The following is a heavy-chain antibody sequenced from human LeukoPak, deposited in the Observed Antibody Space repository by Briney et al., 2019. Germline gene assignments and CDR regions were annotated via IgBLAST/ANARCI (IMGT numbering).Heavy chain of an antibody. J-gene: IGHJ4*02. CDR1: GFTFSSYA. CDR3: VKDNPLDY. V-gene: IGHV3-30*04. Sequence: PGGSLRLSCAASGFTFSSYAMHWVRQAPGKGLEWVAVISYDGSNKYYADSVKGRFTISRDNSKNTLYLHINSLRPEDTALYYCVKDNPLDYWGQGTLVIVSS. D-gene: IGHD1-14*01. CDR2: ISYDGSNK.